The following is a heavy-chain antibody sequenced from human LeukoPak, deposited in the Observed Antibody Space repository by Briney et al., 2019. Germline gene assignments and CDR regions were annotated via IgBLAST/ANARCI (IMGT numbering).Heavy chain of an antibody. J-gene: IGHJ5*01. Sequence: PGGSLRLSCSASGFTFFHHGFHWVRQAPGKGLVWVSRINSDGSVTTFADSVKGRFTISRDNAMDTVYLQMDSLTVEDTAVYFCARSSHYTIPFDSWGQGMLVTVPS. CDR1: GFTFFHHG. CDR2: INSDGSVT. D-gene: IGHD2-2*02. CDR3: ARSSHYTIPFDS. V-gene: IGHV3-74*01.